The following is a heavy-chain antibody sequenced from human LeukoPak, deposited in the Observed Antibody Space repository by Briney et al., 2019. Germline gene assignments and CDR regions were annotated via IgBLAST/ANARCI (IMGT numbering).Heavy chain of an antibody. J-gene: IGHJ5*02. D-gene: IGHD4-23*01. CDR1: GFTFSSYG. Sequence: GGSLRLSCAASGFTFSSYGMHWVRQAPGKGLEWVAFIRYDGSNKYYADSVKGRFTISRDNSKNTLYLQMNSLRAEDTAVYYCAKGRWARNWFDPWGQGTLVTVSS. V-gene: IGHV3-30*02. CDR3: AKGRWARNWFDP. CDR2: IRYDGSNK.